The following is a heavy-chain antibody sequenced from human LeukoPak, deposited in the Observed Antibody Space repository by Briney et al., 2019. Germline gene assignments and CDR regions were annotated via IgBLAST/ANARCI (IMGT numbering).Heavy chain of an antibody. CDR3: ARGLVVAATHYYYYGMDV. CDR2: INPNSGGT. Sequence: ASVKVSCKASGYTFTGYYMHWVRQAPGQGLEWMGWINPNSGGTNYAQKFQGRVTMTRDTSISTAYMELSRLRSDDTAVYYCARGLVVAATHYYYYGMDVWGQGTTVTVSS. V-gene: IGHV1-2*02. J-gene: IGHJ6*02. CDR1: GYTFTGYY. D-gene: IGHD2-15*01.